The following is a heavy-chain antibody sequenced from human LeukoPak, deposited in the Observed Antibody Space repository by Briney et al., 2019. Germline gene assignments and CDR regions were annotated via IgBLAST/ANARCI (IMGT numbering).Heavy chain of an antibody. J-gene: IGHJ4*02. D-gene: IGHD5-18*01. CDR1: GGSISSYY. Sequence: SETLSLTCTVSGGSISSYYWSWIRQPPGKGLEWIGYIYYSGSTNYNPSLKSRVTISVDTSKSQFSLKLSSVTAADTAVYYCARADTAMVRRGYYFDYWGQGTLVTVSS. V-gene: IGHV4-59*01. CDR2: IYYSGST. CDR3: ARADTAMVRRGYYFDY.